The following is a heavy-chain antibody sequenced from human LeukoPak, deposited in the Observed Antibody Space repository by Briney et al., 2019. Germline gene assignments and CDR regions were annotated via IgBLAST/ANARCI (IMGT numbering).Heavy chain of an antibody. CDR2: IYHSGST. D-gene: IGHD6-19*01. CDR1: GYSISSGYY. CDR3: ARDGIAVAGTIFDY. J-gene: IGHJ4*02. V-gene: IGHV4-38-2*02. Sequence: SETLSLTCAVSGYSISSGYYWGWIRQPPRKGLEWIGSIYHSGSTYYNPSLKSRVTISVDTSKNQFSLKLSSVTAADTAVYYCARDGIAVAGTIFDYWGQGTLVTVSS.